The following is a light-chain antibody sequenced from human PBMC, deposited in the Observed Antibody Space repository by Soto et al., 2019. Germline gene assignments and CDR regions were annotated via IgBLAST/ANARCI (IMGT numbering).Light chain of an antibody. CDR1: QSVSRGY. V-gene: IGKV3-20*01. CDR2: GAS. J-gene: IGKJ4*01. CDR3: HQYGRSPA. Sequence: EIVLTQSPGTLSLSPGERATLSCRASQSVSRGYLAWYQQKPGQAPRLLIYGASNRATGIPDRFSGSGSGTDFTLTISRLEPEDFAVYYCHQYGRSPAFGGGTKVEIK.